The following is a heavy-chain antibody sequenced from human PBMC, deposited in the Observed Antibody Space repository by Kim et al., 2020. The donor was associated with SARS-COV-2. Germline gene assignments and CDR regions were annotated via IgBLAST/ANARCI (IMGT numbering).Heavy chain of an antibody. J-gene: IGHJ3*02. Sequence: SETLSLTCTVSGGSISSGGYYWSWIRQHPGKGLEWIGYIYYSGSTYYNPSIKSRVTISVDTSKNQFSLKLSSVTAADTAVYYCARDGAHESAFDIWGQGTMVTVSS. V-gene: IGHV4-31*03. CDR3: ARDGAHESAFDI. CDR2: IYYSGST. D-gene: IGHD3-16*01. CDR1: GGSISSGGYY.